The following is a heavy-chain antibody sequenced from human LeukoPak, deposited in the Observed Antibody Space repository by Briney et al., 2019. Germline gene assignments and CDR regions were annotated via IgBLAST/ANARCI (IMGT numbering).Heavy chain of an antibody. J-gene: IGHJ3*02. CDR2: IGTAGDT. CDR1: GFTFSSYD. CDR3: ARGRGWGTFDI. Sequence: PGGSLRLSCAASGFTFSSYDMHWVRQGPGKGLEWVSAIGTAGDTYYPGSVKGRFTTSRENAKNSLYLQMNSPRVGDTAVCYCARGRGWGTFDIWGQGTMVTVSS. D-gene: IGHD3-10*01. V-gene: IGHV3-13*04.